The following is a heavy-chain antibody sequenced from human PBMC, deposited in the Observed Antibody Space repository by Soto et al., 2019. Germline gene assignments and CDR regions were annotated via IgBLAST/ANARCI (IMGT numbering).Heavy chain of an antibody. CDR3: ASSYYDYVWGSYRHRDFDY. D-gene: IGHD3-16*02. Sequence: QLQLQESGPGLVKPSETLSLTCTVSGGSISSSSYYWGWIRQPPGKWLEWIGSIYYSGSTYYHPSLKSRVTISVDTAKNQFSLKLSSVTAAYTAVYYWASSYYDYVWGSYRHRDFDYWGQGTLVTVSS. J-gene: IGHJ4*02. CDR2: IYYSGST. V-gene: IGHV4-39*01. CDR1: GGSISSSSYY.